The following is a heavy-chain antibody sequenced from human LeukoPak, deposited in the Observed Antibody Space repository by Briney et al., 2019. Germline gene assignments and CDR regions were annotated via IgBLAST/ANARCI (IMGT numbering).Heavy chain of an antibody. CDR1: GFTFSSHA. V-gene: IGHV3-30*04. D-gene: IGHD3-10*01. Sequence: GGSLRFSCAASGFTFSSHALHWVRQAPGEGLEWVAVISYDGSTKYYADSVKGRFTISRDNSKNTLYLQMNSLRAEDTAVYYCAKNSQTMVRGVFDYWGQGTLVTVSS. J-gene: IGHJ4*02. CDR3: AKNSQTMVRGVFDY. CDR2: ISYDGSTK.